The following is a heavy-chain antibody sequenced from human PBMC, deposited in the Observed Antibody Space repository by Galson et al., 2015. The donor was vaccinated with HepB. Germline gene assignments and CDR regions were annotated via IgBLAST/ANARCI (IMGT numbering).Heavy chain of an antibody. J-gene: IGHJ4*02. CDR3: ATDRHPWHIDS. CDR1: GFSSTYCG. CDR2: YDGHSGD. Sequence: SLGLSCAASGFSSTYCGSYWGRQAAGKGLEWLAYDGHSGDPYADPSKGRITTTRDNSKNTLYLKMNSLLADDAAVYYCATDRHPWHIDSWGQGTLVTASS. V-gene: IGHV3-33*07.